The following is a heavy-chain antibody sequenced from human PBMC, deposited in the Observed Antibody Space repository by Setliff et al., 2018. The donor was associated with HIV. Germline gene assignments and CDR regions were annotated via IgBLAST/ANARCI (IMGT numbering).Heavy chain of an antibody. CDR2: ISGSGDTT. Sequence: GGSLRLSCAASGFTFSNAWMHWVRQAPGKGLEWVSGISGSGDTTNYADSVKGRFTISRDNSKNTLYLQMNSLRAEDTAVYYCAKDYSSGWFDYWGQGTLVTVSS. CDR3: AKDYSSGWFDY. V-gene: IGHV3-23*01. D-gene: IGHD6-19*01. CDR1: GFTFSNAW. J-gene: IGHJ4*02.